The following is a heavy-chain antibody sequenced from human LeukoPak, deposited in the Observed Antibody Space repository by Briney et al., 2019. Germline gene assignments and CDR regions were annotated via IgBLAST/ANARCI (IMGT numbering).Heavy chain of an antibody. CDR2: IYSGGST. Sequence: GGSLRLSCAASGFTVSSNYMSWVRQAPGKGLEWVSVIYSGGSTYYADSVKGRFTISRDNSKNTLYLQMNSLRAEDTAVYYCARVRYSAGYDYWGQGTLVTVSS. CDR1: GFTVSSNY. J-gene: IGHJ4*02. D-gene: IGHD2-15*01. V-gene: IGHV3-66*01. CDR3: ARVRYSAGYDY.